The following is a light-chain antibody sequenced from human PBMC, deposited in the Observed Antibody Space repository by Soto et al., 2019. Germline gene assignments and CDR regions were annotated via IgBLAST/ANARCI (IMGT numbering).Light chain of an antibody. Sequence: DIQMTQSPSSVSASVGDRVTISCRASQGINNWLAWYQQKPWKAPNLLIFGASSLQSGVPSRFSGSGSGTDFTLTISSLQPEDFATYYCQQANSFPRAFGGGTKVDIK. CDR2: GAS. CDR1: QGINNW. CDR3: QQANSFPRA. J-gene: IGKJ4*01. V-gene: IGKV1-12*01.